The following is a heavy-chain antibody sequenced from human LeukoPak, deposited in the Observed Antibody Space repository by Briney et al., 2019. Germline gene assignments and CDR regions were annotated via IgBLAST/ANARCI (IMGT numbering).Heavy chain of an antibody. CDR3: ARERTTGTADWFDP. CDR2: INPNSGGT. V-gene: IGHV1-2*02. D-gene: IGHD1-1*01. Sequence: ASVKVSCKASGYTFTGYYMHWVRQAPGQGLEWMGWINPNSGGTNYAQKFQGRVTMTRDTSISTAYMELSRLRSDDTAVYYCARERTTGTADWFDPWGQGTLVTVSS. CDR1: GYTFTGYY. J-gene: IGHJ5*02.